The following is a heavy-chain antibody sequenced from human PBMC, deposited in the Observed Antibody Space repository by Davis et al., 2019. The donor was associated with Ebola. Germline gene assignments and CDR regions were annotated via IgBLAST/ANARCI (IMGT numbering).Heavy chain of an antibody. CDR2: INPNSGGT. D-gene: IGHD2-15*01. V-gene: IGHV1-2*06. J-gene: IGHJ4*02. CDR3: ARGGYCSGGSCYYFDY. Sequence: ASVKVSCKASGYTFTRYDINWVRQATGQGLEWMGRINPNSGGTNYAQKFQGRVTMTRDTSISTAYMELSRLRSDDTAVYYCARGGYCSGGSCYYFDYWGQGTLVTVSS. CDR1: GYTFTRYD.